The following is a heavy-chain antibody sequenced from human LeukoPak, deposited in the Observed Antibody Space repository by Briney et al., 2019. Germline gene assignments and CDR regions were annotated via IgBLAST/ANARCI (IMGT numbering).Heavy chain of an antibody. Sequence: PSETLSLTCTVSGGSISSSSYYWGWIRQPPGKGLEWIGSIYYSGSTYYNPSLKSRVTISVDTSKNQFSLKLSSVAAADTAVYYCARGFRPSYWGQGTLVTVSS. CDR1: GGSISSSSYY. CDR2: IYYSGST. D-gene: IGHD3-3*01. CDR3: ARGFRPSY. J-gene: IGHJ4*02. V-gene: IGHV4-39*01.